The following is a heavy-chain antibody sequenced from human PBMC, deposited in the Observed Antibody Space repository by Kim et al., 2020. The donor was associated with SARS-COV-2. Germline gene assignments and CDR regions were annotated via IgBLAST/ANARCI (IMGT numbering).Heavy chain of an antibody. CDR2: INAINGNT. V-gene: IGHV1-3*01. CDR1: GGTFTTYA. Sequence: ASVKVSCKASGGTFTTYAMRWVRQAPGQGLEWMGWINAINGNTKYAQNFQGRVTITRDTSASTAYMELSSLRSEDTAVYYCARSKDRTGGDYNYGITVWG. D-gene: IGHD2-15*01. CDR3: ARSKDRTGGDYNYGITV. J-gene: IGHJ6*02.